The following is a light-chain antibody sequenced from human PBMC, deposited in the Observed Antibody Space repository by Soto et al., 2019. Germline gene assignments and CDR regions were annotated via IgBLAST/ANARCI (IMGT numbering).Light chain of an antibody. V-gene: IGKV1-39*01. CDR1: QGITTH. Sequence: DIQITQSPSSLSASVGDRVTITCRASQGITTHISWYQQKPGKAPKLLIYAASSLQSGVPSRFSGNGSGTDFTLTITSLQPEDFASYYCQQSYSSPRTFGQVSKVDNK. CDR3: QQSYSSPRT. CDR2: AAS. J-gene: IGKJ1*01.